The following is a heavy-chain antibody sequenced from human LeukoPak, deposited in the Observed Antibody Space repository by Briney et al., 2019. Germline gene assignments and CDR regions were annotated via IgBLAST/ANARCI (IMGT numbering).Heavy chain of an antibody. Sequence: GGSLRLSCAASEFSVNSHCMNWVRQAPGKGLEWVSGFSVSGGITFYADSVRGRFTISRDNSKNTLYLQMSSLRAEDTAVYYCAKSGYNRFDYWGQGILVTVSS. CDR3: AKSGYNRFDY. V-gene: IGHV3-23*01. D-gene: IGHD5-24*01. J-gene: IGHJ4*02. CDR2: FSVSGGIT. CDR1: EFSVNSHC.